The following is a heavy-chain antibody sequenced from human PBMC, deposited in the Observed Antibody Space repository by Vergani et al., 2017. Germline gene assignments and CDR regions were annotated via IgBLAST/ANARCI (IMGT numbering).Heavy chain of an antibody. D-gene: IGHD5-18*01. Sequence: EVQLVESGGGLVQPGGSLRLSCAASGFTFSSYEMNWVRQAPGKGLEWVSYISSSGSTIYYADSVKGRFTISRDNAKNSLYLQMNSLRAEDTAGYYCAGGHEHGIQLWRKLDYWGQGTLVTVSS. V-gene: IGHV3-48*03. CDR2: ISSSGSTI. J-gene: IGHJ4*02. CDR1: GFTFSSYE. CDR3: AGGHEHGIQLWRKLDY.